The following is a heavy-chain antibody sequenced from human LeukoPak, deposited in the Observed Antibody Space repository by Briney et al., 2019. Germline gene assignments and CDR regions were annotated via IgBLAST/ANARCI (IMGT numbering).Heavy chain of an antibody. J-gene: IGHJ4*02. CDR3: ARDDTGYSGYDLRDY. V-gene: IGHV1-18*01. Sequence: ASVKVSCKASGYTFTSYGISWVRQAPGQGLEWMGWISAYNGNTNYAQKFQGRVTMTRDTSISTAYMELSRLRSDDTAVYYCARDDTGYSGYDLRDYWGQGTLVTVSS. CDR1: GYTFTSYG. CDR2: ISAYNGNT. D-gene: IGHD5-12*01.